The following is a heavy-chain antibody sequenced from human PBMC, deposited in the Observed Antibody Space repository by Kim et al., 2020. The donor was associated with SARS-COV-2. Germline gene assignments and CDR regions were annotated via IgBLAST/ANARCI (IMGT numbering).Heavy chain of an antibody. D-gene: IGHD5-18*01. CDR2: INHVGGT. V-gene: IGHV4-34*01. CDR1: GGSFSGFH. Sequence: SETLSLTCGVFGGSFSGFHWTWIRQPPGKGLEWIGEINHVGGTNYNPSLKSRLTISLDTSKNQFSLKLSAVTAADTAVYYCARERAMVTDYWGQGTLVAVSS. J-gene: IGHJ4*02. CDR3: ARERAMVTDY.